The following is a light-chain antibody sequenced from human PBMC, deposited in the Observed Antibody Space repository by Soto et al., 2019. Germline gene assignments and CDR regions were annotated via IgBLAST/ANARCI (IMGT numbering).Light chain of an antibody. V-gene: IGKV1-27*01. Sequence: DIQMTQSPSSLSASVGDRVTITCRASQGIVNYLAWYQQKPGKLPKLLIYTASTLHSGVPSRFSGSGSGTHFTLTISSLQPEDVATYYCQNHNSAPLTFGGGTKVEIK. CDR2: TAS. CDR3: QNHNSAPLT. J-gene: IGKJ4*01. CDR1: QGIVNY.